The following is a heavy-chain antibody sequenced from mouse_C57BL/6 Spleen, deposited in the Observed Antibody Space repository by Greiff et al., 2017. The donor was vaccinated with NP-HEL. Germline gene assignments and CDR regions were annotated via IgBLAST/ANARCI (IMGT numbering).Heavy chain of an antibody. D-gene: IGHD2-1*01. V-gene: IGHV1-74*01. CDR1: GYTFTSYW. J-gene: IGHJ3*01. Sequence: QVQLQQSGAELVKPGASVKVSCKASGYTFTSYWMHWVKQRPGQGLEWIGRIHPSDSDTNYNQKFKGKATLTVDKSSSTAYMQLSSLTSEDSAVYYCALIGPYGNYEAYWGQGTLVTVSA. CDR3: ALIGPYGNYEAY. CDR2: IHPSDSDT.